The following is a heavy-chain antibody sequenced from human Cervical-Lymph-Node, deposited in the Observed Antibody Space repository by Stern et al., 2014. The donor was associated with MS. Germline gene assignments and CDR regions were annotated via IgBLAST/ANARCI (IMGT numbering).Heavy chain of an antibody. CDR1: GYTFTNYY. CDR2: INPNGSVT. Sequence: VHLGESGPEVKKPGASVMVSCKTSGYTFTNYYIHWVRQAPGQGLEWMGIINPNGSVTASAQKFQGRLTMTRDTSTTTVYMRLITLTSEDTAMYYCTRAVGGVGREWGQGTLVFVSS. V-gene: IGHV1-46*01. D-gene: IGHD3-16*01. CDR3: TRAVGGVGRE. J-gene: IGHJ4*02.